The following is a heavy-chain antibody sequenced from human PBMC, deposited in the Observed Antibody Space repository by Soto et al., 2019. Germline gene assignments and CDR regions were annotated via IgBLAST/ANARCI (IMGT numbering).Heavy chain of an antibody. CDR3: ARVGTYDFWSGYKRGYMDV. D-gene: IGHD3-3*01. J-gene: IGHJ6*03. V-gene: IGHV4-34*01. Sequence: QVQLQQWGAGLLKPSETLSLTCAVYGGSFSGYYWSWIRQPPGKGLEWIGEINHSGSTNYNPSLKSRVTISVDTSKNQFSLKLRSVTAADTAVYYCARVGTYDFWSGYKRGYMDVWGKGTTVTVSS. CDR1: GGSFSGYY. CDR2: INHSGST.